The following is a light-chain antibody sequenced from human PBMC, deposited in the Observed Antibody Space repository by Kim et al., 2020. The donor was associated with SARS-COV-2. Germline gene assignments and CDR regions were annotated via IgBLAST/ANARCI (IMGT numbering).Light chain of an antibody. CDR1: KLGDKY. J-gene: IGLJ2*01. Sequence: SVSPGQTASITCSGDKLGDKYACWYQQKPGQSPVLVIYQDSKRPSGSPGRFSGSNSGNTATLTISGTQAMDEADYYCQAWDSSTVVFGGGTQLTVL. CDR3: QAWDSSTVV. V-gene: IGLV3-1*01. CDR2: QDS.